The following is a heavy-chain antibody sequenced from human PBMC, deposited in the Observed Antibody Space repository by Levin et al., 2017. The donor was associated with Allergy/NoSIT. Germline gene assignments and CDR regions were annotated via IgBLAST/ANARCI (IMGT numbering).Heavy chain of an antibody. D-gene: IGHD6-19*01. J-gene: IGHJ5*02. Sequence: GGSLRLSCAASGFTFSGSAMHWVRQASGKGLEWVGRIRSKANSYATAYAASVKGRFTISRDDSKNTAYLQMNSLETEDTAVYYCTSSSGWDSNWFDPWGQGTLVTVSS. V-gene: IGHV3-73*01. CDR1: GFTFSGSA. CDR2: IRSKANSYAT. CDR3: TSSSGWDSNWFDP.